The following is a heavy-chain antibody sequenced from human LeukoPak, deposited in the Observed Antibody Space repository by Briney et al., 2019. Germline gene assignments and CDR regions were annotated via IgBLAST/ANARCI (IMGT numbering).Heavy chain of an antibody. J-gene: IGHJ6*04. CDR1: GFTFSSYW. CDR3: ARQGGGDPRYYYYYGMDV. CDR2: IYSDGSST. V-gene: IGHV3-74*01. D-gene: IGHD3-16*01. Sequence: GGSLRLSCAASGFTFSSYWMHWVRQAPGKGLVWVSRIYSDGSSTSYADSVKGRFTISRDNAKNTLYLQMNSLRAEDTAVYYCARQGGGDPRYYYYYGMDVWGKGTTVTVSS.